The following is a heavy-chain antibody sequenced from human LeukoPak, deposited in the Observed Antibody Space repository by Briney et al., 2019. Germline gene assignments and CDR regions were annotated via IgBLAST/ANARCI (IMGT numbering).Heavy chain of an antibody. Sequence: GGSRRLSCAASGFTFSSYSMNWVRQDPGKGLEWVSSISSSSSYIYYADSVKGRFTISRDNAKNSLYLQMNSLRAEDTAVYYCARAGSHPYFDYWGQGTLVTVSS. CDR1: GFTFSSYS. V-gene: IGHV3-21*01. CDR2: ISSSSSYI. CDR3: ARAGSHPYFDY. J-gene: IGHJ4*02.